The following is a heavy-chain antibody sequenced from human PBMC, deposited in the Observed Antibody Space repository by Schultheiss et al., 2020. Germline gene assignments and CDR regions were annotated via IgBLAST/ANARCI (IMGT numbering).Heavy chain of an antibody. CDR2: ISSSSSYI. D-gene: IGHD3-3*01. CDR3: ARDNPNFWSGDY. Sequence: GGSLRLSCAASGFTFSSYSMNWVRQAPGKGLEWVSSISSSSSYIYYADSVKGRFTISRDNAKNSLYLQMNSLRAEDTAVYYCARDNPNFWSGDYWGQGALVTVSA. J-gene: IGHJ4*02. V-gene: IGHV3-21*01. CDR1: GFTFSSYS.